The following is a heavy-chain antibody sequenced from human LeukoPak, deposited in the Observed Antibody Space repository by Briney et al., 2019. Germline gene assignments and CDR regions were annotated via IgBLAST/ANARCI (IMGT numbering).Heavy chain of an antibody. V-gene: IGHV1-69*06. CDR1: GGTFSSYA. CDR3: ARANWKTYNWFDP. D-gene: IGHD1-1*01. Sequence: SVKVSCKASGGTFSSYAISWVRQAPGQGLEWMGGIIPIFGTANYAQKFQGRVTITADKSTSTAYMELSSLRSEDTAVYYCARANWKTYNWFDPWGQGTLVIVSS. J-gene: IGHJ5*02. CDR2: IIPIFGTA.